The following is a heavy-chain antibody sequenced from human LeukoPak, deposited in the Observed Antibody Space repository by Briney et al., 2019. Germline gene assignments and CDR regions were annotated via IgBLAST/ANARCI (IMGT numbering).Heavy chain of an antibody. CDR3: AREFMAAAGSFDP. V-gene: IGHV3-11*05. Sequence: GASLRLSCAASGFTFTDYYMSWIRQAPGKGREWDSYISSSSSYTNNADSVKGRFTISRDNAKNSLYLQMNSLRAEDTAVYYCAREFMAAAGSFDPWGQGTLVAVSS. CDR2: ISSSSSYT. J-gene: IGHJ5*02. D-gene: IGHD6-13*01. CDR1: GFTFTDYY.